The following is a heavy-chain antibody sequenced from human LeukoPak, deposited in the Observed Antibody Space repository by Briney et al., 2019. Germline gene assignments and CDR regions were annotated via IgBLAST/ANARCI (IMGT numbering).Heavy chain of an antibody. D-gene: IGHD2-2*01. J-gene: IGHJ4*02. CDR2: ISWNSGSI. V-gene: IGHV3-9*01. CDR3: ARESCSSTSCRLDY. CDR1: GFTFDDYA. Sequence: PGRSLRLSCAASGFTFDDYAMHWVRQAPGKGLEWVSGISWNSGSIGYADSVKGRFTISRDNAKNSLYLQMNSLRAEDTAVYYCARESCSSTSCRLDYWGQGTLVTVSS.